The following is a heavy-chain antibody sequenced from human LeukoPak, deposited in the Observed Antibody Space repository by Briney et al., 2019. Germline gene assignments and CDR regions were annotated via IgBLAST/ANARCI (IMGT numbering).Heavy chain of an antibody. J-gene: IGHJ4*02. CDR3: ARVNINNWHSCDY. CDR1: GGSIGSNNW. V-gene: IGHV4-4*02. Sequence: SETLSLTCAVSGGSIGSNNWWGWVRQPPGKGLEWIGEIYHSGSPNYNPSLKSRVTISVDKSRNHFSLNLSSVTAADTAVYYCARVNINNWHSCDYWGQGTLVTVSS. D-gene: IGHD1-1*01. CDR2: IYHSGSP.